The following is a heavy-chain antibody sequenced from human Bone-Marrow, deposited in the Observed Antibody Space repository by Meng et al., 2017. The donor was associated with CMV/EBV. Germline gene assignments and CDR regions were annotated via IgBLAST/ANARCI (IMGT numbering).Heavy chain of an antibody. Sequence: SVKVSCKASGGTFSSYAISWVRQAPGQGLEWMGGIIPILGIANYAQKFQGRVTITADKSTSTAYMELSSLRSEDTAVYYCARAQWRKRLYYYYYYGMDVWGQGTTVTFSS. CDR1: GGTFSSYA. D-gene: IGHD2-15*01. J-gene: IGHJ6*02. CDR2: IIPILGIA. V-gene: IGHV1-69*10. CDR3: ARAQWRKRLYYYYYYGMDV.